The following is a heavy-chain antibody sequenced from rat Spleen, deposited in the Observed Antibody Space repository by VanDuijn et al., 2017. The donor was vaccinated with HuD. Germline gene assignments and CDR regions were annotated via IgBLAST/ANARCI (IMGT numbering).Heavy chain of an antibody. CDR3: ARHWDNNYPFDY. CDR2: ISTGGGNT. J-gene: IGHJ2*01. Sequence: EVQLVESGGGLVQPGRSLKLSCAASGFTFSNYDMAWVRQAPTKGLEWVASISTGGGNTYYRDSVKGRFTISRDNAKSTLYLQMDSLRSEDTATYYCARHWDNNYPFDYWGQGVMVTVTS. V-gene: IGHV5S23*01. D-gene: IGHD1-10*01. CDR1: GFTFSNYD.